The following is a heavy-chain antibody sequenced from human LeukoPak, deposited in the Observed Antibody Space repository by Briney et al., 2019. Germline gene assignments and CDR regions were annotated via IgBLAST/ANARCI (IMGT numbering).Heavy chain of an antibody. Sequence: GGSLRLSCAASGFTFSSYEMNWVRQAPGKGLEWVSFMSSSGITIFYADSVKGRFTISRDNARNSLYLQMNSLRAEDTAVYYCVRAAARLFDYWGQGTLVTVSS. CDR2: MSSSGITI. CDR1: GFTFSSYE. CDR3: VRAAARLFDY. V-gene: IGHV3-48*03. D-gene: IGHD6-6*01. J-gene: IGHJ4*02.